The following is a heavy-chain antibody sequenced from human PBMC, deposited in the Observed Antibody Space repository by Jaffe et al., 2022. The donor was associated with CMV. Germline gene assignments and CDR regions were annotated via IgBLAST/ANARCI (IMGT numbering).Heavy chain of an antibody. CDR1: GGSFSDGKYY. Sequence: QVQLQESGPGLVKPSQTLSVTCSVSGGSFSDGKYYWSWIRQRPGKGLEWIGYRHTYGFTDYNPSLMSRASISEDPSQSQLSLKLRSTTAADTGVYYCVRGTPPSFCGGDTTCTYWVDSWGPGILVIVST. CDR2: RHTYGFT. J-gene: IGHJ5*01. D-gene: IGHD2-21*02. CDR3: VRGTPPSFCGGDTTCTYWVDS. V-gene: IGHV4-30-4*01.